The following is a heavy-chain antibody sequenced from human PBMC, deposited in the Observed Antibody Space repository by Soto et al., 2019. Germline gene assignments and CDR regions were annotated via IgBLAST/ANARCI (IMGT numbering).Heavy chain of an antibody. Sequence: QVQLQQWGAGLLKPSETLSLTCAVYGGSFSGYYWSWIRQPPGKGLEWIGEINHSGSTNYNPSLKSRVTISVDTSKNQFSLKLSSVTAADTAVYYCARGGNWIRVHSSGGSGYTFHYYGMDVWGQGTTVTVSS. CDR1: GGSFSGYY. V-gene: IGHV4-34*01. CDR3: ARGGNWIRVHSSGGSGYTFHYYGMDV. J-gene: IGHJ6*02. D-gene: IGHD3-3*01. CDR2: INHSGST.